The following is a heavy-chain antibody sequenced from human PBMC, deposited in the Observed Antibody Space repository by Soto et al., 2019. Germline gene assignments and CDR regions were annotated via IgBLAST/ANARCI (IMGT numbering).Heavy chain of an antibody. V-gene: IGHV2-5*01. CDR1: GFSLSTTGVG. Sequence: QITLKESGPTLVKPTQTLTLTCTFSGFSLSTTGVGVSWIRQPPGKALEWLALIYWHDDKRYSPSMNSRLTHPKDTSKNQVVLTMTNMDPVDTAPYYCAHRGGATVGLYYFDYWGQGALVTVSS. CDR2: IYWHDDK. D-gene: IGHD3-16*01. J-gene: IGHJ4*02. CDR3: AHRGGATVGLYYFDY.